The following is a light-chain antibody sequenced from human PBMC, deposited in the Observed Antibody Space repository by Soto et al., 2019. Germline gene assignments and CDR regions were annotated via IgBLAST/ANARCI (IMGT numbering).Light chain of an antibody. CDR2: SND. V-gene: IGLV1-44*01. J-gene: IGLJ2*01. Sequence: QPVLTQAPSASGTPGQRVTISCSGSSSNIGSNTVSWYQQVPGTAPKLLIYSNDQRPSGVLDRFSGSKSGTSASLAIGGLQSEDEADYYCAAWDGSLNGWVFGGGTKLTVL. CDR3: AAWDGSLNGWV. CDR1: SSNIGSNT.